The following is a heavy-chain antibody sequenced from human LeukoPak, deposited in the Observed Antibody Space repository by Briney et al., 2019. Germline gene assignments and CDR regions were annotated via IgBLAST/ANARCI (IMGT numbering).Heavy chain of an antibody. Sequence: GSLRLSCVASGFTFSTYAMTWIRQPPGKGLEWIGEINHSGSTNYNPSLESRVTISVDTSKNQFSLKLSSVTAADTAVYYCARESSSGWYVYWGQGTLVTVSS. CDR2: INHSGST. CDR1: GFTFSTYA. J-gene: IGHJ4*02. CDR3: ARESSSGWYVY. D-gene: IGHD6-19*01. V-gene: IGHV4-34*01.